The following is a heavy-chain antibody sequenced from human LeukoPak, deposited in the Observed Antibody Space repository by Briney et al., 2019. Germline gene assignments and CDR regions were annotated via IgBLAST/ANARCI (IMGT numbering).Heavy chain of an antibody. CDR1: GFTFDDYA. V-gene: IGHV3-9*01. CDR2: ISWNSGSI. D-gene: IGHD6-19*01. Sequence: PGGSLRLSCAASGFTFDDYAMHWVRQAPGKGLEWVSGISWNSGSIGYADSVKGRFTISRDNAKNSLYLQMNSLRAEDTALYYCAKDRYIAVAANFDYLGQGTLVTVSS. J-gene: IGHJ4*02. CDR3: AKDRYIAVAANFDY.